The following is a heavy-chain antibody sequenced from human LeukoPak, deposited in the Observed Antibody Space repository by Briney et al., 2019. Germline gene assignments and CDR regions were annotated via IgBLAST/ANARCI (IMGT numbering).Heavy chain of an antibody. CDR2: INAGNGNT. D-gene: IGHD2-2*01. CDR1: GYTFTSYA. J-gene: IGHJ6*03. CDR3: ARCRKGYCSSTSCRRTYYMDV. Sequence: VASVKVSCKASGYTFTSYAMHWVRQAPGQRLEWMGWINAGNGNTKYSQEFQGRVTITRDTSASTAYMELSSLRSEDMAVYYCARCRKGYCSSTSCRRTYYMDVWGKGTTVTISS. V-gene: IGHV1-3*03.